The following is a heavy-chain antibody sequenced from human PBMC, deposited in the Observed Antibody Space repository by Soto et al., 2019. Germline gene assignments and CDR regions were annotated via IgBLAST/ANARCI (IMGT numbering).Heavy chain of an antibody. CDR1: GYSFAGYW. V-gene: IGHV5-10-1*01. D-gene: IGHD3-22*01. Sequence: TGESLKISCKGSGYSFAGYWITWVRQKPGKGLEWMGRIDPSDSQTYYSPSFRGHVTISVTKSITTVFLQWSSLRASDTAMYYCARQIYDSDTGPNFQYYFDSWGQVTPVPVS. CDR2: IDPSDSQT. CDR3: ARQIYDSDTGPNFQYYFDS. J-gene: IGHJ4*02.